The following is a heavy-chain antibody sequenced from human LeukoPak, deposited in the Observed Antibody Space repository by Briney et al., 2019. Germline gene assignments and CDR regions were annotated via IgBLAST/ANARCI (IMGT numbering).Heavy chain of an antibody. J-gene: IGHJ4*02. CDR1: GVSFSGYY. D-gene: IGHD2-2*01. V-gene: IGHV4-34*01. CDR2: INHSGST. Sequence: PSETLSLTCAVSGVSFSGYYWSWIRQPPGKGLEWIGEINHSGSTNYNPSLKSRVTISVDTSKNQFSLKLSTVTAADTTVYYCARGNIVVVPAAMMGSYYFHYWGQGTLVTVSS. CDR3: ARGNIVVVPAAMMGSYYFHY.